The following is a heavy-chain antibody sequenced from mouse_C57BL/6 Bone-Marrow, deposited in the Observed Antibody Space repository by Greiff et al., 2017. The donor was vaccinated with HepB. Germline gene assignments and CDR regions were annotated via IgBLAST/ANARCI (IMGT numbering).Heavy chain of an antibody. Sequence: VHVKQSGAELVKPGASVKLSCTASGFNIKDYYMHWVKQRTEQGLEWIGRIDPEDGETKYAPKFQGKATITADTSSNTAYLQLSSLTSEDTAVYYCASTVVANPYYFDYWGQGTTLTVSS. D-gene: IGHD1-1*01. CDR3: ASTVVANPYYFDY. CDR2: IDPEDGET. CDR1: GFNIKDYY. J-gene: IGHJ2*01. V-gene: IGHV14-2*01.